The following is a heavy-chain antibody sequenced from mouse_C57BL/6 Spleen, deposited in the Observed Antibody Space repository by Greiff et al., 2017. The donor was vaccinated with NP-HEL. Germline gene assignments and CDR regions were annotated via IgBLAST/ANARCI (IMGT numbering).Heavy chain of an antibody. CDR1: GYTFTDYN. Sequence: VQLQQSGPELVKPGASVKIPCKASGYTFTDYNMDWVKQSHGKSLEWIGEINPNNGGTIYNQKFKGKATLTVDKSSSTAYMELRSLTSEDTAVYYCARGGYYVGYYFDYWGQGTTLTVSS. CDR3: ARGGYYVGYYFDY. J-gene: IGHJ2*01. V-gene: IGHV1-18*01. CDR2: INPNNGGT. D-gene: IGHD2-3*01.